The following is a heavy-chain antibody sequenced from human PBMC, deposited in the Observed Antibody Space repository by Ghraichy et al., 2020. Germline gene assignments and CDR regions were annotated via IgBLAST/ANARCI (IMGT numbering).Heavy chain of an antibody. CDR1: GDSISSSDSY. J-gene: IGHJ6*03. V-gene: IGHV4-39*01. CDR3: ARHGEQLVYGTYYYYYYMDV. CDR2: IHFTFP. D-gene: IGHD6-6*01. Sequence: SETLSLTCTVSGDSISSSDSYWGWIRQPPGKGLEWIGSIHFTFPYYNTSLKSRLNMSVDTSKNQFSLKLSAVTAADTAVYYCARHGEQLVYGTYYYYYYMDVWGKGTTVTVSS.